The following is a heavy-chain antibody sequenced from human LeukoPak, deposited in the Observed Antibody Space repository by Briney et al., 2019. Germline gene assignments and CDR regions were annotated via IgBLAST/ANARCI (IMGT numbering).Heavy chain of an antibody. V-gene: IGHV3-7*01. CDR1: GFTFSSFW. CDR3: ATAPAAADSF. CDR2: IERDGSKK. D-gene: IGHD6-13*01. J-gene: IGHJ4*02. Sequence: GGSLRLSCAASGFTFSSFWLTWVRQAPGKGLEWVANIERDGSKKTYVDSVKGRFTISRDNAKNSLYLQMSSLRAEDTAVYYCATAPAAADSFWGQGTLVTVSS.